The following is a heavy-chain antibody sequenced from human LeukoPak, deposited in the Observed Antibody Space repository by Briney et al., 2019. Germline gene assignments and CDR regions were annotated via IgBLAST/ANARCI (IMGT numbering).Heavy chain of an antibody. CDR3: AHISPLYCAGDCYPFAF. CDR2: IYWNDDK. Sequence: FGPTLCNPTQTLTLTCTFSGFSLSTSGVGGGWIRQPPGKALEWLALIYWNDDKRSTPSLKTRLTNPKAPSKTQVPLAMTHMAPVDTATYYCAHISPLYCAGDCYPFAFWGQGTLVTVSS. J-gene: IGHJ4*02. V-gene: IGHV2-5*01. D-gene: IGHD2-21*02. CDR1: GFSLSTSGVG.